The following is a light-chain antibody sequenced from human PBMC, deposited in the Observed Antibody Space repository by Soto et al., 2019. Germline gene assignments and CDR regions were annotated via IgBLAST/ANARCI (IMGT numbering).Light chain of an antibody. Sequence: ETVLTQSPGTLSLSPGERATLSCRASQRISSNFLAWYQQKPGQAPRLLIYGASSRATGIPGRFSGSGSGTDFTLTISRLEPEDFAVYYCQQYGSSLTVGGGTKVDIK. CDR1: QRISSNF. J-gene: IGKJ4*01. V-gene: IGKV3-20*01. CDR2: GAS. CDR3: QQYGSSLT.